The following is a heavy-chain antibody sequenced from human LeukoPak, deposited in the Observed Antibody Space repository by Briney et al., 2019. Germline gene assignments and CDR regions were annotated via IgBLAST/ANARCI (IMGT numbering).Heavy chain of an antibody. J-gene: IGHJ4*02. Sequence: PGGSLRLSCAASGFTFDDYAMHWVRQAPGKGLEWASGISWNSGSIGYADSVKGRFTISRDNAKNSLYLQMNSLRAEDTALYYCAKDLYSSGWYYFDYWGQGTLVTVSS. CDR2: ISWNSGSI. V-gene: IGHV3-9*01. D-gene: IGHD6-19*01. CDR3: AKDLYSSGWYYFDY. CDR1: GFTFDDYA.